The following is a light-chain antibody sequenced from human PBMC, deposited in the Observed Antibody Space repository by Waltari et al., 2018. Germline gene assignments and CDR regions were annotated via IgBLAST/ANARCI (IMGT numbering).Light chain of an antibody. CDR2: GAS. Sequence: EILLTQSPATLSVSPGERATLSCRASQNVNTNVAWYQQKPGQAPRRLIYGASTRHTGIPDRVTGSGSGTDFTRTIDTLQSEDFAVYYCQQYNKWPPISFGQGTRLEIK. CDR1: QNVNTN. CDR3: QQYNKWPPIS. J-gene: IGKJ5*01. V-gene: IGKV3-15*01.